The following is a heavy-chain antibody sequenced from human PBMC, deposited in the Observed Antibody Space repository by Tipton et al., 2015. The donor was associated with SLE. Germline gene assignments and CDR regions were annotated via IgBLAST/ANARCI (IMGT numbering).Heavy chain of an antibody. CDR2: IRYDGSNK. V-gene: IGHV3-30*04. Sequence: SLRLSCSASGFTFSSYAMHWVRQAPGKGLEWVAFIRYDGSNKYYADSVKGRFTISRDNSKNTLYLQMNSLRAEDTAVYYCARDLAQWLLLSYYFDYWGQGTLVTVSS. CDR1: GFTFSSYA. J-gene: IGHJ4*02. D-gene: IGHD5-12*01. CDR3: ARDLAQWLLLSYYFDY.